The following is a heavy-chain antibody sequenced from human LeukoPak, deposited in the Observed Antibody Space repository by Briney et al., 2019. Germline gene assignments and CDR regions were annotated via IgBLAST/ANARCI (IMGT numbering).Heavy chain of an antibody. V-gene: IGHV1-69*13. CDR2: IIPIFGTA. CDR3: AKLTNSWFDP. D-gene: IGHD2-2*01. J-gene: IGHJ5*02. Sequence: SVKVSCKASGGTFSSYAISWVRQAPGQGLEWMGGIIPIFGTANYAQKFQGRVTITADESTSTAYMELSSLRAEDTAVYYCAKLTNSWFDPWGQGTLVAVSS. CDR1: GGTFSSYA.